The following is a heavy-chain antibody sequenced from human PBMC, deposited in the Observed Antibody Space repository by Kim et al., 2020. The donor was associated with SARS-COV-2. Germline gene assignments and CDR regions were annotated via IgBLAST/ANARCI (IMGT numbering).Heavy chain of an antibody. V-gene: IGHV3-7*01. Sequence: GGSLRLSCAASGFTFSSYWMSWVRQAPGKGLEWVANIKQDGSEKYYVDSVKGRFTISRDNAKNSLYLQMNSLRAEDTAVYYCARDRIAAAGDNWFDPWGQGTLVTVSS. CDR2: IKQDGSEK. CDR3: ARDRIAAAGDNWFDP. CDR1: GFTFSSYW. J-gene: IGHJ5*02. D-gene: IGHD6-13*01.